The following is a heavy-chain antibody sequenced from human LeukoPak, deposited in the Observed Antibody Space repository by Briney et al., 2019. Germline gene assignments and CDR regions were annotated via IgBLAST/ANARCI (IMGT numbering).Heavy chain of an antibody. V-gene: IGHV1-3*01. J-gene: IGHJ4*02. Sequence: KFQGRVTITRDTSASTAYMELSSLRSEDTAVYYCARGKTTYSSGRRTFDYWGQGTLVTVSS. D-gene: IGHD6-19*01. CDR3: ARGKTTYSSGRRTFDY.